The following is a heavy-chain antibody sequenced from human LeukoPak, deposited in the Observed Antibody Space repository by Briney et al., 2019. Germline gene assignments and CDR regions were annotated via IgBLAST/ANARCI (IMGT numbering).Heavy chain of an antibody. D-gene: IGHD6-19*01. V-gene: IGHV3-74*01. Sequence: PGGSLRLSCAASGFSLSSHWMHWVRQRPGKGLVWVSRISGDESSTRYADSVKGRFTISRDNAKNTLYLEMNSLRGDDTAVYYCLREVAVAGTWWFDPWGQGTLVTVS. CDR3: LREVAVAGTWWFDP. CDR2: ISGDESST. CDR1: GFSLSSHW. J-gene: IGHJ5*02.